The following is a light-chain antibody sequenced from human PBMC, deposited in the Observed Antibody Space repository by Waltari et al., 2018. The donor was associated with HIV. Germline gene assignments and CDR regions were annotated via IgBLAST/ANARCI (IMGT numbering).Light chain of an antibody. CDR3: TSYVDNCHVF. V-gene: IGLV2-8*01. CDR2: EVT. Sequence: QSALTQPPSASGSPGPSVTISCTGTSNDVGAYDYVSWYQQHPGRAPKLLIYEVTKRPSGVPDRFSCSKSGNTASLTVSGLQAEDDGHYYCTSYVDNCHVFFGGGTKLTVL. CDR1: SNDVGAYDY. J-gene: IGLJ2*01.